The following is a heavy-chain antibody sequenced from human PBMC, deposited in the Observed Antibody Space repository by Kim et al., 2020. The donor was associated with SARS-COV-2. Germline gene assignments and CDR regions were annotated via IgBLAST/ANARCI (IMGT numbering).Heavy chain of an antibody. D-gene: IGHD1-1*01. CDR3: TTVQVQLERQLGHI. V-gene: IGHV3-15*01. CDR1: GFTFSNAW. Sequence: GGSLRLSCAASGFTFSNAWMSWVRQAPGKGLEWVGRIKSKTDGGTTDYAAPVKGRFTISRDDSKNTLYLQMNSLKTEDTAVYYCTTVQVQLERQLGHIWGQGTMVTVSS. CDR2: IKSKTDGGTT. J-gene: IGHJ3*02.